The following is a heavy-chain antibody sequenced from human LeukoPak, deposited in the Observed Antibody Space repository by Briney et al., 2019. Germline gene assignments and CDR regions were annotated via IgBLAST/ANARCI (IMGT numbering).Heavy chain of an antibody. V-gene: IGHV3-33*06. CDR1: GFTFSSYG. CDR3: AKDRRDDFWSPSQGGFDI. CDR2: IWYDGSNK. Sequence: PGGSLRLSCAASGFTFSSYGMHWVRQAPGKGLEWVAVIWYDGSNKYYADSVKGRFTISRDNSNNTLFLQMDSLRAEDTALYYCAKDRRDDFWSPSQGGFDIWGQGTMVTVSS. D-gene: IGHD3-3*01. J-gene: IGHJ3*02.